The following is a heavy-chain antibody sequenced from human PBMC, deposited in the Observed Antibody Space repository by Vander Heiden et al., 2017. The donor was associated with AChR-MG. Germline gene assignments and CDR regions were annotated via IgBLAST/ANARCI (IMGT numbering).Heavy chain of an antibody. CDR2: IYYSGST. Sequence: QVQLQASGPGLVKPSATLSLTCTVSGGSISSYYWSWIRQPPGKGLEWIGYIYYSGSTNYNPSLKSRVTISVDTSKNQFSLKLSSVTAADTAVYYCARGGGYSYGYYQGDWFDPWGQGTLVTVSS. CDR1: GGSISSYY. CDR3: ARGGGYSYGYYQGDWFDP. V-gene: IGHV4-59*01. D-gene: IGHD5-18*01. J-gene: IGHJ5*02.